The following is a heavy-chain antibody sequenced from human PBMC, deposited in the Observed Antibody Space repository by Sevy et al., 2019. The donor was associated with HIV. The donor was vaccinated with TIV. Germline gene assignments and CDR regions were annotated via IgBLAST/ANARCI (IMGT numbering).Heavy chain of an antibody. CDR3: ARVGYGSDAFDI. J-gene: IGHJ3*02. Sequence: SDTLSLTCTVSGGSISSYYWSWIRQPPGKGLEWIGYIYYSGSTNYNPSLKSRVTISVDTSKNQFSLKLSSVTAADTAVYYCARVGYGSDAFDIWGQGTMVTVSS. CDR2: IYYSGST. D-gene: IGHD5-12*01. V-gene: IGHV4-59*13. CDR1: GGSISSYY.